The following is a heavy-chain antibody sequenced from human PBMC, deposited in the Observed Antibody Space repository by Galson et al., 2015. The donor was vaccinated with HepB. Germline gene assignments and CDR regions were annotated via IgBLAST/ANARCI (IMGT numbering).Heavy chain of an antibody. CDR1: RGTVSNYA. J-gene: IGHJ4*02. V-gene: IGHV1-69*10. CDR2: ILPILDET. D-gene: IGHD6-19*01. Sequence: SVKVSCKASRGTVSNYAISWVRQAPGHGLEWMGGILPILDETTYAQKFQGRVTITADKFTTTAYMELTSLRPEDTAVYYCARGWGYNSGWYVGYFDSWGQGTLLTVSS. CDR3: ARGWGYNSGWYVGYFDS.